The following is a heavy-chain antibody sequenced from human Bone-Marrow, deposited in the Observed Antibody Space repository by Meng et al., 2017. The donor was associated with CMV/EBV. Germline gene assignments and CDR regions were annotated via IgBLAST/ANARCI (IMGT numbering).Heavy chain of an antibody. CDR2: IIPIFGTA. D-gene: IGHD2-2*01. CDR3: VRENCSSTRCDYGIDV. J-gene: IGHJ6*02. CDR1: GDTFSSYA. V-gene: IGHV1-69*05. Sequence: SVKVSCKASGDTFSSYAISWVRQAPGQGLEWMGGIIPIFGTANYAQKFLGRVTITTDESTSTTYMELSSLRSEDTAVYYCVRENCSSTRCDYGIDVWGQGTTVTVSS.